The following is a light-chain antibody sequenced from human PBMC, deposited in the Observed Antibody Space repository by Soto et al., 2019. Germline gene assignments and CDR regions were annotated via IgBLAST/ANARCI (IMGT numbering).Light chain of an antibody. CDR2: GAS. J-gene: IGKJ1*01. Sequence: EIVMTQSPVTLSVSPGERATLSCRASQSVTSNLAWYQQKPGQAPRLLIYGASTRATGIPARFSGSGSGTEFTLTISNLQSEDFAIYYCQQFNDWPRTPGQGTKVDIK. CDR3: QQFNDWPRT. V-gene: IGKV3-15*01. CDR1: QSVTSN.